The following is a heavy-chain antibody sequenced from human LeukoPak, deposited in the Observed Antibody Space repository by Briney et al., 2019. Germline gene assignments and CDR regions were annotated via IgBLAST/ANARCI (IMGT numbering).Heavy chain of an antibody. J-gene: IGHJ6*04. CDR3: AELGITMIGGV. Sequence: QPEGSPRLCCAASGFTFSSYSMYWGRPAARKGLGWVSYIGSSSSTIYYADTVKGPFTIYRDNAQNSLYLQMNSLRAEDTAVYYCAELGITMIGGVWGKGTTVTISS. V-gene: IGHV3-48*04. D-gene: IGHD3-10*02. CDR2: IGSSSSTI. CDR1: GFTFSSYS.